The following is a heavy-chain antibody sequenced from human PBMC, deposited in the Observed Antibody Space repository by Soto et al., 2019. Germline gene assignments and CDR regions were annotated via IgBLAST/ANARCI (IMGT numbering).Heavy chain of an antibody. CDR2: ISGSGGST. D-gene: IGHD3-3*01. Sequence: GGSLRLSCAASGFTFSSYAMSWVRQAPGKGLEWVSAISGSGGSTYYADSVKGRFTISRDNSKNTPYLQMNSLRADDTAVYYCAKIDHYDFWSGYHTYFDYWGQGALVTVSS. CDR1: GFTFSSYA. CDR3: AKIDHYDFWSGYHTYFDY. J-gene: IGHJ4*02. V-gene: IGHV3-23*01.